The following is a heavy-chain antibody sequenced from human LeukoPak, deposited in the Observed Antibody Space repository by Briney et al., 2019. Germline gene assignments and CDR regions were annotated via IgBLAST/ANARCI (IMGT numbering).Heavy chain of an antibody. V-gene: IGHV3-23*01. CDR1: EFTFSSYA. CDR3: ARDRYYYDSSGYYPFSLNYYYYGMDV. D-gene: IGHD3-22*01. J-gene: IGHJ6*02. Sequence: GGSLRLSCAASEFTFSSYAMTWVRQAPGKGLEWVSGISSSGGRTYYADSVKGRFTISRDNSKNTLYLQMNSLRAEDTAVYYCARDRYYYDSSGYYPFSLNYYYYGMDVWGQGTTVTVSS. CDR2: ISSSGGRT.